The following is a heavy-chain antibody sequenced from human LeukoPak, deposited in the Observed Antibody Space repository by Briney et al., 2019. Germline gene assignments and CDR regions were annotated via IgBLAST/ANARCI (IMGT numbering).Heavy chain of an antibody. D-gene: IGHD3-10*01. J-gene: IGHJ3*01. Sequence: GGSLRLSCAASGFSFSSHGMTWVRQAPGKGLEWVAFIYYDEGYDYYLDSVKGRFTISRDSSKNIVYLQMNDLRADDTAVYYCARDKVRGVVWGAADDALDVWGQGTMVTVSS. V-gene: IGHV3-33*08. CDR1: GFSFSSHG. CDR3: ARDKVRGVVWGAADDALDV. CDR2: IYYDEGYD.